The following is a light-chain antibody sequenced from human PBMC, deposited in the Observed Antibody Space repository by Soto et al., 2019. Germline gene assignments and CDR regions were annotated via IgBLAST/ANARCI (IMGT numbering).Light chain of an antibody. V-gene: IGKV3-11*01. Sequence: EIVLKQSPAALSLSTGERATLSCRASQSLSSNFLAWYQQKPGQAPRLLIYESSNRATGIAARFSGSGSGTDFTLTISSLEPEDFAVYYCQQRSNWPPWTFGQGTKVAIK. CDR3: QQRSNWPPWT. J-gene: IGKJ1*01. CDR2: ESS. CDR1: QSLSSN.